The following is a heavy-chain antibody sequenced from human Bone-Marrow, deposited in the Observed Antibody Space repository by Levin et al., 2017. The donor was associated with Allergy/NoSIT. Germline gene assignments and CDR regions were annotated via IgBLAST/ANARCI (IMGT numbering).Heavy chain of an antibody. CDR3: ARAVRNQLVSDV. Sequence: ASVKVSCKASGYTFSTYDITWVRQATGQGLEWVGWMNPNSGNTGYAQRFQGRVTMTRDTSISTAYMELSSLTSEDTAVYYCARAVRNQLVSDVWGQGTTVSVSS. D-gene: IGHD2-2*01. V-gene: IGHV1-8*01. CDR1: GYTFSTYD. J-gene: IGHJ6*02. CDR2: MNPNSGNT.